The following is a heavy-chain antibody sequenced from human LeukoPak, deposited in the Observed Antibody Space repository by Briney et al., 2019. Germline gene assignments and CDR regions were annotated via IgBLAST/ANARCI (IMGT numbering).Heavy chain of an antibody. CDR1: GFIFSNYG. J-gene: IGHJ4*02. V-gene: IGHV3-33*01. D-gene: IGHD3-10*01. Sequence: PGGSLRLSCAASGFIFSNYGFHWVRQAPGKGLEWVAVFWSDGRQKYYVDSVKGRFTVSRDTSKKTVYLQMNSLRAEDTAVYYCARDDDGSGKCGQLYWGQGTLVTVSS. CDR2: FWSDGRQK. CDR3: ARDDDGSGKCGQLY.